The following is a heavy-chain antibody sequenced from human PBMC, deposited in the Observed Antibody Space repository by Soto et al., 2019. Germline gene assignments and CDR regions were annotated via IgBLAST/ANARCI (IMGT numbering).Heavy chain of an antibody. J-gene: IGHJ4*02. Sequence: ASVKVSCKVSGYTITELSMHWVRQAPGKGLEWMGGFDPEDGETIYAQKFQGRVTMTEDTSTDTAYMELSSLRSEDTAVYYCATKGAAAVPYYFDYWGQGTLVTAPQ. V-gene: IGHV1-24*01. D-gene: IGHD6-13*01. CDR3: ATKGAAAVPYYFDY. CDR1: GYTITELS. CDR2: FDPEDGET.